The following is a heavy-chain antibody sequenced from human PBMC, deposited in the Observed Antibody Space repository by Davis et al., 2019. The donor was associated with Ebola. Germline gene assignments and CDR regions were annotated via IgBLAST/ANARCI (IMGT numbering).Heavy chain of an antibody. J-gene: IGHJ5*02. V-gene: IGHV4-34*01. Sequence: PWETLSLTCPLSGGSFIRSYWTWIRQVPGKGLARIGEINDSERGNYNPSLKSRVTIFFETPKMRFSLGLESVTAADTALYFCAGCDWKQLVRGYWFAPWGQGTLVTVS. CDR3: AGCDWKQLVRGYWFAP. CDR1: GGSFIRSY. CDR2: INDSERG. D-gene: IGHD3-10*01.